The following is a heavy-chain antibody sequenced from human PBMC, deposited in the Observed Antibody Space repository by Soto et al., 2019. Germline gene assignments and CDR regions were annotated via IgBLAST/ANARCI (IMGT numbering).Heavy chain of an antibody. V-gene: IGHV4-31*03. D-gene: IGHD4-17*01. Sequence: QVQLQESGPGLVKPSQTLSLTCTVSGGSISSGGYYWSWIRQHPGKGLEWIGYIYYSGSTYYNPSLKRRVTISVDTSKNQFSLKLSSVTAADTAVYYCATLTTVTTSLEFDYWGQGTLVTVSS. CDR1: GGSISSGGYY. J-gene: IGHJ4*02. CDR2: IYYSGST. CDR3: ATLTTVTTSLEFDY.